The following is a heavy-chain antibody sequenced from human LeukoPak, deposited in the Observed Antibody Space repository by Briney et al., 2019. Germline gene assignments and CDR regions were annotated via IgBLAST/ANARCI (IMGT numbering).Heavy chain of an antibody. D-gene: IGHD2-15*01. J-gene: IGHJ4*02. Sequence: SETLSLTCAVYGGSFSGYYWSWIRQPPGKGLEWIGKINHSGSTNYNPSLKSRVTISVDTSKNQLSMKRSSVAAADTAVYYCARGLGYCSGGSCYSLDYWGQGSPVTASA. CDR1: GGSFSGYY. CDR3: ARGLGYCSGGSCYSLDY. V-gene: IGHV4-34*01. CDR2: INHSGST.